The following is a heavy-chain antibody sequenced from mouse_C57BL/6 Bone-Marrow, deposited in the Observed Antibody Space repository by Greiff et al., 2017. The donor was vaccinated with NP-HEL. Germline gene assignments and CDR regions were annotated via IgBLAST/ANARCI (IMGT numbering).Heavy chain of an antibody. CDR3: ARAYDGYYVAY. CDR1: GYSITSGYY. J-gene: IGHJ3*01. D-gene: IGHD2-3*01. CDR2: ISYDGSN. Sequence: VQLKESGPGLVKPSQSLSLTCSVTGYSITSGYYWNWIRQFPGNKLEWMGYISYDGSNNYNPSLKNRISITRDTSKNQFFLKLNSVTTEDTATYYCARAYDGYYVAYWGQGTLVTVSA. V-gene: IGHV3-6*01.